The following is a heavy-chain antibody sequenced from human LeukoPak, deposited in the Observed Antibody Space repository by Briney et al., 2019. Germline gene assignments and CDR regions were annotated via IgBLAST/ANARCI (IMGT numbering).Heavy chain of an antibody. CDR1: GGSFSGYY. Sequence: SETLSLTCAVYGGSFSGYYWSWIRQPPGKGLECIGEIHHSGSTNYNPSLKSRVTISVDTSKNQFSLKLSSVTAADTAVYYCASTMVRGVKAYYYYYMDVWGKGTTVTISS. CDR2: IHHSGST. D-gene: IGHD3-10*01. J-gene: IGHJ6*03. CDR3: ASTMVRGVKAYYYYYMDV. V-gene: IGHV4-34*01.